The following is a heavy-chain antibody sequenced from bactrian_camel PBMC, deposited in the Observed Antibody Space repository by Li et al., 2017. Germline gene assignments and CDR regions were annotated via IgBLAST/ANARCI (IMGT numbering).Heavy chain of an antibody. V-gene: IGHV3S7*01. CDR3: SLYWGF. CDR2: TYSDGRNA. Sequence: HVQLVESGGGLVQPGGSLRLSCVASGFTFSSYAMSWVRQAPGKGLEWVSTTYSDGRNAYYVDSVKGRFTISRDNAKNTVYLQMNSLTSEDSALYYCSLYWGFWGQGTQVTVS. D-gene: IGHD2*01. CDR1: GFTFSSYA. J-gene: IGHJ4*01.